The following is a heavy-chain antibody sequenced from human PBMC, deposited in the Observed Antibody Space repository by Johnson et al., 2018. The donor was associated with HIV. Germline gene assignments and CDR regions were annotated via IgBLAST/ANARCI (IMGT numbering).Heavy chain of an antibody. CDR2: IYSGGNT. Sequence: VQLVESGGGVVQPGGSLRLSCAASGFTVSSNYMSWVRQAPGKGLERASVIYSGGNTYYTDSAKGRFTISRANAKNSLYLQMHSLRAEDTAVYYCARDGPVDWVAAFDIWGQGTMVTVSS. CDR3: ARDGPVDWVAAFDI. J-gene: IGHJ3*02. V-gene: IGHV3-53*01. D-gene: IGHD3-9*01. CDR1: GFTVSSNY.